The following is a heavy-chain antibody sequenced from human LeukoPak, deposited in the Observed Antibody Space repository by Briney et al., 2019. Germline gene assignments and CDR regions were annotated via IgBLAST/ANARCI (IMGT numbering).Heavy chain of an antibody. CDR3: ARDVPATTPFDY. V-gene: IGHV1-18*01. CDR2: ISAKNGDT. CDR1: AYIFSNYG. Sequence: ASVKVSCKASAYIFSNYGISWVRPAPGQGLEWMGWISAKNGDTNYIQKFRGRVTMTTDTSTSTAYMELWSLRSDDTAVYYCARDVPATTPFDYWGQGTLVTVSS. J-gene: IGHJ4*02. D-gene: IGHD1-7*01.